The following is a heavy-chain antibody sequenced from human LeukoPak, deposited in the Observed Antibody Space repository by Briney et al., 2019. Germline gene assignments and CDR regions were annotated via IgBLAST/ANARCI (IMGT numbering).Heavy chain of an antibody. CDR1: GYTFTGYC. Sequence: ASVKVSCKASGYTFTGYCMHWVRQAPGQGLEWMGWINPNSGGTNYAQKLQGRVTMTTDTSTSTAYMELRSLRSDDTAVYYCARDEYCSGGSCSHSIDYWGQGTLVTVSS. J-gene: IGHJ4*02. CDR2: INPNSGGT. V-gene: IGHV1-2*02. D-gene: IGHD2-15*01. CDR3: ARDEYCSGGSCSHSIDY.